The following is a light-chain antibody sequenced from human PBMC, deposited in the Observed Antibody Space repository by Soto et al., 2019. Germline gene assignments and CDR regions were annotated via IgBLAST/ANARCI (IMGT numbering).Light chain of an antibody. CDR1: QSVRSN. CDR3: QKYNNWPPT. Sequence: EIVMTHSPATLSVSPGERANLSCRASQSVRSNLAWYQQKPGQAPRLLIYGASTRATGIPARFSGSGSGTEFTLTISSLQSEDFAVYYCQKYNNWPPTFGQGTKVDIK. CDR2: GAS. V-gene: IGKV3-15*01. J-gene: IGKJ1*01.